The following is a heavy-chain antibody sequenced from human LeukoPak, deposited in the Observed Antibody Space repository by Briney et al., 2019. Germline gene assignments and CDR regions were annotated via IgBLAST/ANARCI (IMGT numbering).Heavy chain of an antibody. D-gene: IGHD6-19*01. V-gene: IGHV4-38-2*02. CDR2: IYHSGST. CDR1: GYSISSGYY. J-gene: IGHJ2*01. Sequence: SETLSLTCTVSGYSISSGYYWGWIRQPPRKGLEWIGSIYHSGSTYYNPSLKSRVTISVDTSKNQYSVKLSSVTAADTAVYYWARDRGKAVGGNWYFDRWGRGSLVTVSS. CDR3: ARDRGKAVGGNWYFDR.